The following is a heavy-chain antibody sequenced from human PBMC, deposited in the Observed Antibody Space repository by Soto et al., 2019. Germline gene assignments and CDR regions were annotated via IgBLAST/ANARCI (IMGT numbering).Heavy chain of an antibody. V-gene: IGHV3-23*01. CDR2: ISGVGHST. J-gene: IGHJ4*02. CDR1: GFTFSDYA. CDR3: ARGLSTAPVY. D-gene: IGHD5-18*01. Sequence: EVQLLGSGGGLVQPGGSLRLSCGTSGFTFSDYAISWVRQAPGKGLEWVSGISGVGHSTYYAKSGKGRFTISRDNSKNTLYLQMSTLRDEDTAVYDCARGLSTAPVYWGQGTLVTVSS.